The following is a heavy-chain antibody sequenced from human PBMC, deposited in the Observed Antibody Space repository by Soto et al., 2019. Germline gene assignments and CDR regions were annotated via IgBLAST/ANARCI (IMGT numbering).Heavy chain of an antibody. D-gene: IGHD5-18*01. V-gene: IGHV3-23*01. Sequence: EVQLLESGGGLVQPGGSLRLSCAASGFTFTNYVMNWVRQAPGKGLEWVSAINGGGTTYYTDSVKGRFTISRDNSKDTVYLEANSLRTEDTAIYYCARDQIGYGRFDYWGQGTQVTVSS. CDR1: GFTFTNYV. CDR2: INGGGTT. CDR3: ARDQIGYGRFDY. J-gene: IGHJ4*02.